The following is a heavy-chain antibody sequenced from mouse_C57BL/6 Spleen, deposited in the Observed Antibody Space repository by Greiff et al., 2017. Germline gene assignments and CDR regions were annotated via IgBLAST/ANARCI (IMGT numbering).Heavy chain of an antibody. J-gene: IGHJ4*01. Sequence: VQLQQSGPELVKPGASVKISCKASGYTFTDYYMNWVKQSHGKSLEWIGDINPNNGGTSYNQKFKGKATLTVDKSSSTAYMELRSLTSEDSAVYYCAIGDYAYAMDYWGQGTSVTVSS. D-gene: IGHD2-4*01. CDR2: INPNNGGT. CDR1: GYTFTDYY. CDR3: AIGDYAYAMDY. V-gene: IGHV1-26*01.